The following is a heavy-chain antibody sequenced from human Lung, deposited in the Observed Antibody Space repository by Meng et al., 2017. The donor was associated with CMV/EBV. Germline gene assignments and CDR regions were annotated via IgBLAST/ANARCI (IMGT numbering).Heavy chain of an antibody. D-gene: IGHD2-2*01. CDR2: ISGYNGNT. Sequence: ASVXVSXKASDYTFSSYGISWVRQAPGQGLEWMGWISGYNGNTNYAQRLQGRVTMTTDTSTSTAYMELRSLRFEDTAVYYCARDRAMGSSWFGPWGIGT. CDR3: ARDRAMGSSWFGP. V-gene: IGHV1-18*01. J-gene: IGHJ5*02. CDR1: DYTFSSYG.